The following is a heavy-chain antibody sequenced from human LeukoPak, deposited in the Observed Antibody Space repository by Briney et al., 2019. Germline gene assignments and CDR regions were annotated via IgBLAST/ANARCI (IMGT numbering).Heavy chain of an antibody. D-gene: IGHD3-22*01. CDR1: GFTFSSYE. CDR2: ISSSGSTI. CDR3: ARDYYDSSGYETGAVY. Sequence: PGRSLRLSCAASGFTFSSYEMNWVRQAPGKGLEWVSYISSSGSTIYYADSVKGRFTISRDNAKNSLYLQMNSLRAEDTAVYYCARDYYDSSGYETGAVYWGQGTLVTVSS. J-gene: IGHJ4*02. V-gene: IGHV3-48*03.